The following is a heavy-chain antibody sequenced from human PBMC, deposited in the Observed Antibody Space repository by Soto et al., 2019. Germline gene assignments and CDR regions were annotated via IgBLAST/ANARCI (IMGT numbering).Heavy chain of an antibody. CDR2: ISAYNGNT. Sequence: ASVKVSCKASGYTFTSYGISWVRQAPGQGLEWMGWISAYNGNTNYAQKLQGRVTMTTDTSTSTAYMELRSLRSDDTAVYYCARSPPRVRGGDWYFDLWGRGTLVTVSS. J-gene: IGHJ2*01. CDR1: GYTFTSYG. CDR3: ARSPPRVRGGDWYFDL. V-gene: IGHV1-18*01. D-gene: IGHD3-10*01.